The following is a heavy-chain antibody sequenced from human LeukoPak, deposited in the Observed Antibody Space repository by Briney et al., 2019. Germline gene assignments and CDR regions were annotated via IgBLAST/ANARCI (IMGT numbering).Heavy chain of an antibody. CDR2: IYTSGST. CDR3: ARGPRSGATVNYYYMDV. J-gene: IGHJ6*03. D-gene: IGHD1-26*01. V-gene: IGHV4-4*08. Sequence: PSETLSLTCTVSGGSISSYYWSWLRQPPGKGLEWIGYIYTSGSTNYNPSLKSRVTISVDTSKNQFSLKLSSVTAADTAVYYCARGPRSGATVNYYYMDVWGKGTTVTVSS. CDR1: GGSISSYY.